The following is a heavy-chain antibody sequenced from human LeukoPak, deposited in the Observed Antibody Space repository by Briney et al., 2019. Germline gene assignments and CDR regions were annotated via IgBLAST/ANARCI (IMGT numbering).Heavy chain of an antibody. D-gene: IGHD3-22*01. V-gene: IGHV1-46*01. CDR1: GYTFTSYY. CDR3: ARGPYRYYDSSGYRYAFDI. Sequence: ASVKVSCKASGYTFTSYYMHWVRQAPGQGLEWMGIINPSGGSTSYAQKFQGRVTITTDESTSTAYMELSSLRSEDTAVYYCARGPYRYYDSSGYRYAFDIWGQGTMVTVSS. CDR2: INPSGGST. J-gene: IGHJ3*02.